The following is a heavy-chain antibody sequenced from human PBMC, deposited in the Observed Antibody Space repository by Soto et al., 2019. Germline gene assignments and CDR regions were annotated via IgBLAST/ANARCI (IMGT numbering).Heavy chain of an antibody. CDR2: IVVGSDNT. J-gene: IGHJ6*01. CDR3: AASPSFWQNYY. Sequence: SVKGSCKTSGLTFTSSAIQWVRQARGQRLEWIGWIVVGSDNTNYAQKFQERVTITRDLSTNTIYMDLSGLRSEATAASYCAASPSFWQNYY. CDR1: GLTFTSSA. V-gene: IGHV1-58*02.